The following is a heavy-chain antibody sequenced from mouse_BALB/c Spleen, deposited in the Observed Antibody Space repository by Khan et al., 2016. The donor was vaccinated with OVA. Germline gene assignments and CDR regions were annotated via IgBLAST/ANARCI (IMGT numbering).Heavy chain of an antibody. Sequence: QMQLEESGPGLVAPSQTLSITCTVSGFSLTTYGVHWVRQPPGKGLEWLGVIWAGGSTNYNSALMSRLSIIKDNSKSQVFLKMNSLQTDDTAIYYCARPYYGSAWFAYWGQGTLGTVSA. CDR3: ARPYYGSAWFAY. J-gene: IGHJ3*01. D-gene: IGHD1-1*01. V-gene: IGHV2-9*02. CDR1: GFSLTTYG. CDR2: IWAGGST.